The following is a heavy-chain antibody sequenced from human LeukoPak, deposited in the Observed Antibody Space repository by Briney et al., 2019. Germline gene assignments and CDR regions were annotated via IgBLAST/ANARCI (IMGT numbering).Heavy chain of an antibody. CDR1: GYTFTNYY. CDR2: INPSGDNT. J-gene: IGHJ5*02. V-gene: IGHV1-46*01. D-gene: IGHD1-26*01. CDR3: ARDNSVGDTAWWFDP. Sequence: ASVKVSCKASGYTFTNYYMHWVRQAPGQGLEWMGIINPSGDNTWYAQKFQGRVTMTRDMSTCTDYMELSSLRSEDTAVYYCARDNSVGDTAWWFDPWGQGTLVTVSS.